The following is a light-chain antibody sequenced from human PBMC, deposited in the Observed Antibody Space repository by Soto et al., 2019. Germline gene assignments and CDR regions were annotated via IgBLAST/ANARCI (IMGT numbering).Light chain of an antibody. CDR3: QQYNNWPQT. V-gene: IGKV3-15*01. J-gene: IGKJ4*01. Sequence: ERVMTQSPATLSVSPGERATLSCRASQSISSNLAWYQQRAGQAPRLLIYGASTRATGIPARFSGSGSETEFTLTISSLQSEDFAVYYCQQYNNWPQTFGGGTKVEIK. CDR1: QSISSN. CDR2: GAS.